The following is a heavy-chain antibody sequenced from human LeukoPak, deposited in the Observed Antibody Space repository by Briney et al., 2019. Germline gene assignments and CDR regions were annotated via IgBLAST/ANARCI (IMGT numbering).Heavy chain of an antibody. J-gene: IGHJ4*02. CDR1: GFTSSSYA. V-gene: IGHV3-23*01. CDR3: AKRGVAQLKKGFDY. D-gene: IGHD1/OR15-1a*01. CDR2: ISGSGGST. Sequence: LAGGSLRLSCAASGFTSSSYAMNWVRQAPGKGLEWVSVISGSGGSTYYADSVKGRFTISRDNSKNTLYLQMNSLRAEDTAVYYCAKRGVAQLKKGFDYWGQGTLVTVSS.